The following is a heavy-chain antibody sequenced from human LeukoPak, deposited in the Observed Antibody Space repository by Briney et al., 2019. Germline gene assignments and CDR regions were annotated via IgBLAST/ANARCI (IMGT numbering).Heavy chain of an antibody. CDR3: AREVYSGRPSRSPFDY. J-gene: IGHJ4*02. D-gene: IGHD6-13*01. CDR1: TDSTNTYY. Sequence: SETLSLTCSVSTDSTNTYYWTWIRQPPGKGLEWIGSMYHSGSTYYNPSLKSRVTISVDTSKKQFSLKLTSVTAADTAVYYCAREVYSGRPSRSPFDYWGQGTLVTVSS. CDR2: MYHSGST. V-gene: IGHV4-38-2*02.